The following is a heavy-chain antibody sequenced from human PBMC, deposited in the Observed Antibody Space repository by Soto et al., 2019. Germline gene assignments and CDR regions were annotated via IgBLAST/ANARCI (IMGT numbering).Heavy chain of an antibody. V-gene: IGHV4-31*03. Sequence: QMQLQESGPGLVKPSQTLSLTCTVSGGSISSGGYYWSWIRQHPGKGLEWIGYIYDSGSAYYNPSLKSRVTISGDTAKNQFSLRLNSVTAADTAVYYCARGGVRTTFRHWGQGTLFTVSS. D-gene: IGHD3-10*01. CDR1: GGSISSGGYY. CDR2: IYDSGSA. J-gene: IGHJ4*02. CDR3: ARGGVRTTFRH.